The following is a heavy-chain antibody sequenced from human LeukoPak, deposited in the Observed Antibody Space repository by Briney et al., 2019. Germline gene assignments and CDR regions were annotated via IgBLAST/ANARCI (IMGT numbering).Heavy chain of an antibody. V-gene: IGHV1-2*02. CDR3: ARQPHSSSWYSYYYYYMDV. CDR2: INPYSGDT. CDR1: EYTFSDFY. J-gene: IGHJ6*03. D-gene: IGHD6-13*01. Sequence: ASVEVSCKASEYTFSDFYIHWVRKAPGQGPEWMGWINPYSGDTNYGQKFQGRVTMTRDTSISTAYMELSSLRSDDSAVYYCARQPHSSSWYSYYYYYMDVWGKGTTVTISS.